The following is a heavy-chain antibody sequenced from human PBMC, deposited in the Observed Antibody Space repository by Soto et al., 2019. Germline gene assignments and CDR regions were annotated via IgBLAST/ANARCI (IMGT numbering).Heavy chain of an antibody. J-gene: IGHJ5*02. CDR2: IYYSGST. CDR3: ARGIQYDFWSGYSVWFDP. D-gene: IGHD3-3*01. V-gene: IGHV4-59*08. Sequence: SETLSLTCTVSGGSISSYYWSWIRQPPGKGLEWIGYIYYSGSTNYNPSLKSRVTISVDTSKNQFSLKLSSVTAADTAVYYCARGIQYDFWSGYSVWFDPWGQGTLVTVSS. CDR1: GGSISSYY.